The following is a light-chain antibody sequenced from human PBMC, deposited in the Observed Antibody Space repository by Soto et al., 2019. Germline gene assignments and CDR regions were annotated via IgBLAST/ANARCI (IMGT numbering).Light chain of an antibody. CDR1: SSDVGGSKL. V-gene: IGLV2-14*02. CDR2: EVT. CDR3: SSYTSSSTLVL. J-gene: IGLJ2*01. Sequence: QSALTQPASVSGSPGQSITISCTGTSSDVGGSKLVSWYHHHPGKAPKLIIYEVTNRPSGVSNRFSGSKSGNTASLTISGLQAEDEADYYCSSYTSSSTLVLFGGGTKLTVL.